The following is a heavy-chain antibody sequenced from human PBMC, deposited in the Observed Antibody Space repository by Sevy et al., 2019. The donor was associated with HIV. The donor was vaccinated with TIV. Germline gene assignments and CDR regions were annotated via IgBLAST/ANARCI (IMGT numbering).Heavy chain of an antibody. CDR3: AMTRVAAAGRVR. J-gene: IGHJ4*02. CDR1: GFTFSSYA. Sequence: GGSLRLACAASGFTFSSYAMSWVRQAPGKGLEWVSAISGSGGSTYYADSVKGRFTISRDNSKNTLYLQMNSRRAEDTAVYYCAMTRVAAAGRVRWVQGTLVTVSS. V-gene: IGHV3-23*01. CDR2: ISGSGGST. D-gene: IGHD6-13*01.